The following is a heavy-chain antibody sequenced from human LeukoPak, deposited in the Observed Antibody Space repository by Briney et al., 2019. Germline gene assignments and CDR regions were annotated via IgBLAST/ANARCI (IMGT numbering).Heavy chain of an antibody. V-gene: IGHV4-34*01. CDR2: INHSGST. CDR3: ARVRYYDFWSGFTFYYGMDV. Sequence: SETLSLTCAVYGGSFSGYYWSWIRQPPGKGLEWIGEINHSGSTNYNPSLKSRVTISVDTSKNQFSLKLSSVTAADTAVYYCARVRYYDFWSGFTFYYGMDVWGQGTTVTVSS. J-gene: IGHJ6*02. D-gene: IGHD3-3*01. CDR1: GGSFSGYY.